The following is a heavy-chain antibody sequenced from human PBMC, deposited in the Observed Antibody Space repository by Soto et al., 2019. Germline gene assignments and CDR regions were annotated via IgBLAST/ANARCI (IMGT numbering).Heavy chain of an antibody. Sequence: GSLRLSCAASGFTFSSYAMHWVRQAPGKGLEWVAVISYDGSNKYYADSVKGRFTISRDNSKNTLYLQMNSLRAEDTAVYYCARGPSRLTLFDFRGQGSLVIVSS. V-gene: IGHV3-30-3*01. CDR2: ISYDGSNK. CDR3: ARGPSRLTLFDF. D-gene: IGHD6-6*01. J-gene: IGHJ4*02. CDR1: GFTFSSYA.